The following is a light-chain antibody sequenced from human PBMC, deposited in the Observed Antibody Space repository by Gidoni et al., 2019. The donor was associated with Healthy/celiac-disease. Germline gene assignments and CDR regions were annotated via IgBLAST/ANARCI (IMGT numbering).Light chain of an antibody. CDR2: WAS. CDR3: QQYYSTPYT. J-gene: IGKJ2*01. V-gene: IGKV4-1*01. CDR1: QSVLYSSNNKNY. Sequence: DIVMTQSPHSLAVSLVERATINCKSSQSVLYSSNNKNYLAWYQQKPGQPPKLLIYWASTRESGVPDRFSGSGSGTDFTRTISSLQAEDVAVYYCQQYYSTPYTFGQGTKLEIK.